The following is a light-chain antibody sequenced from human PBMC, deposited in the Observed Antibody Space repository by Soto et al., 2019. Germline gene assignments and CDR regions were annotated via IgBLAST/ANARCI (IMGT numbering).Light chain of an antibody. CDR2: DAS. J-gene: IGKJ5*01. Sequence: DIQMTQSPSSLSASVGDRVTITCRASHYISNYLNWYQQKPGKAPKLLIYDASNLETGVPSRFSGSGSGTDFTFTISSLQPEDIATYYCQQYDNLRITFGQGTDWRL. CDR3: QQYDNLRIT. CDR1: HYISNY. V-gene: IGKV1-33*01.